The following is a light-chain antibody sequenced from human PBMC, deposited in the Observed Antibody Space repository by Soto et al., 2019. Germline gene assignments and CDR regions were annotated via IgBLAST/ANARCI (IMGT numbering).Light chain of an antibody. CDR2: GAS. Sequence: EIVLAQSPGTLSLSPGERATLSCRASQISSTSLAWYHQKPGQAPRLLIYGASTRATGIPARFSGSGSGTDFTLTISRLEPEDFAVYYCQQYGSSQWAFGGGTKVHIK. CDR3: QQYGSSQWA. V-gene: IGKV3-20*01. J-gene: IGKJ4*02. CDR1: QISSTS.